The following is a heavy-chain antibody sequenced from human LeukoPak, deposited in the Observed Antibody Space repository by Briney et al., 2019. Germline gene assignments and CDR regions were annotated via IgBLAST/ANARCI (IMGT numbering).Heavy chain of an antibody. CDR1: GFSFSSYS. D-gene: IGHD2-15*01. Sequence: PGGSLRLSCAASGFSFSSYSLNWVRQAPGKGLEWVSSISSSSGYMFYAGSVTGRFTISRDNAKNSLYLQMNSLRAEDTAVYYCARDFGGGTNYYSGMDVWGPGTTVSVSS. CDR3: ARDFGGGTNYYSGMDV. J-gene: IGHJ6*02. V-gene: IGHV3-21*01. CDR2: ISSSSGYM.